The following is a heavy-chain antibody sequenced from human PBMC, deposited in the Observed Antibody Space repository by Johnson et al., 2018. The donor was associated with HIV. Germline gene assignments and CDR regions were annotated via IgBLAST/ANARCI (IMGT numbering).Heavy chain of an antibody. CDR2: ISSSGSTI. D-gene: IGHD1-26*01. CDR3: AKGASGSSGGAFDI. V-gene: IGHV3-11*01. J-gene: IGHJ3*02. Sequence: QVQLMESGGGVVQPGGSLIVSCEASGLTFSDYYMSWIRQAPGKGLEWVSYISSSGSTIYYADSVKGRFTISRDNSKNTLYLQMNSLRAEDTAVYYCAKGASGSSGGAFDIWGQGTMVTVSS. CDR1: GLTFSDYY.